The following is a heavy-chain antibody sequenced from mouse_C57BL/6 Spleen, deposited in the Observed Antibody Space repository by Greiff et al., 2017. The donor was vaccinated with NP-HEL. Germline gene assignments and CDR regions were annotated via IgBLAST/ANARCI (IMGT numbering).Heavy chain of an antibody. Sequence: VQLQQSGAELARPGASVKLSCKASGYTFTSYGISWVKQRTGQGLEWIGEIYPRSGNTYYNEKFKGKATLTADKSSSTAYMELRSLTSEDSAVYFCARELGRGGYYFDYRGQGTTLTVSS. V-gene: IGHV1-81*01. CDR2: IYPRSGNT. D-gene: IGHD4-1*01. J-gene: IGHJ2*01. CDR3: ARELGRGGYYFDY. CDR1: GYTFTSYG.